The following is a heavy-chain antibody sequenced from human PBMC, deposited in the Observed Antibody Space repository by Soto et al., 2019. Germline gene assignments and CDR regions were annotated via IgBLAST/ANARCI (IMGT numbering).Heavy chain of an antibody. V-gene: IGHV1-69*12. CDR3: AREPDGYHSGVFSGDAFDI. Sequence: QVQLVQSGAEVKKPGSSVKVSCKASGGTFSSYAISWVRQAPGQGLEWMGGIIPIFGTANYAQKFQGRVTITADESTSTAYMELSSLRSEDTAVYYCAREPDGYHSGVFSGDAFDIWGQGTMVTVSS. CDR2: IIPIFGTA. CDR1: GGTFSSYA. J-gene: IGHJ3*02. D-gene: IGHD5-12*01.